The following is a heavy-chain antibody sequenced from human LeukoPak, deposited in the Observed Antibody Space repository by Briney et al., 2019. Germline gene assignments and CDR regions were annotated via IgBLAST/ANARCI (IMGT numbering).Heavy chain of an antibody. CDR2: IRSKAYGGTT. J-gene: IGHJ4*02. D-gene: IGHD2-2*01. CDR1: GFTFGDYA. Sequence: GGSLRLSCTASGFTFGDYAMSWVRQAPGKGLEWVGFIRSKAYGGTTEYAASVKGRFTISRDDSKSIAYLQMNSLKTEDTAVYYCTRDRLVPAAMKGTLSILDYWGQGTLVTVSS. CDR3: TRDRLVPAAMKGTLSILDY. V-gene: IGHV3-49*04.